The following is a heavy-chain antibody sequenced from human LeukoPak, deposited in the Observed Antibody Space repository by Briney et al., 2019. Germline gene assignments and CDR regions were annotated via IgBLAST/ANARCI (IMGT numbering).Heavy chain of an antibody. Sequence: ASVKVSCKASGYIFTSYVLHWVRQAPGQGLEWMGWINTNTGNPTYAQGFTGRFVFSWDTSVSTAYLQISSLKADDTAIYYCARGDYETHGYQTRWGQGTLVTVSS. V-gene: IGHV7-4-1*02. J-gene: IGHJ4*02. CDR3: ARGDYETHGYQTR. CDR1: GYIFTSYV. CDR2: INTNTGNP. D-gene: IGHD3-22*01.